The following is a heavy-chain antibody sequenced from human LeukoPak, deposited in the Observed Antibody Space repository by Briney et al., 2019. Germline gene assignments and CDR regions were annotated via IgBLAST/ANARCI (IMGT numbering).Heavy chain of an antibody. CDR3: ARYDYNSRGGALEI. Sequence: PGGSLRLSCAASGFTFDDHGMSWVRQAPGKGLEWVSGIKWNGGSTGYEDTVKGRFTISRDNAKNSLYLQMNSLRDEDTAVYYCARYDYNSRGGALEIWGQGTMVTVSS. D-gene: IGHD3-22*01. J-gene: IGHJ3*02. CDR1: GFTFDDHG. CDR2: IKWNGGST. V-gene: IGHV3-20*04.